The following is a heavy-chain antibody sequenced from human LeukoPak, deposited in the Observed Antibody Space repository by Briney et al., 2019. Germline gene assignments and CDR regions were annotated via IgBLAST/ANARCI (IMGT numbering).Heavy chain of an antibody. D-gene: IGHD3-10*01. V-gene: IGHV4-59*08. CDR2: IYYTGTT. Sequence: SETLSLTCTVSGGSISGTYDWSWTRQPPGKGLEWIGYIYYTGTTDSNPSLKSRVTISLDTSKNQFSLNLSSVTAADTAVYYCARGLYYSSTNYYYYGMDVWGQGTTVTVSS. CDR1: GGSISGTYD. CDR3: ARGLYYSSTNYYYYGMDV. J-gene: IGHJ6*02.